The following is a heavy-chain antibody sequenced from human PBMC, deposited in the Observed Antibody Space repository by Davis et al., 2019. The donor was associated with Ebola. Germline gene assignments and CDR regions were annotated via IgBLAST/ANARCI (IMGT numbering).Heavy chain of an antibody. J-gene: IGHJ4*02. D-gene: IGHD6-13*01. V-gene: IGHV4-4*02. CDR2: IYHSGST. CDR1: GGSISSSNW. Sequence: MPGGSLRLSCAVSGGSISSSNWWSWVRQPPGKGLEWIGEIYHSGSTNYNPSLKSRVTISVDKSKNQFSLKLSSVTAADTAVYYCAGRGIAAAGYDYWGQGTLVTVSS. CDR3: AGRGIAAAGYDY.